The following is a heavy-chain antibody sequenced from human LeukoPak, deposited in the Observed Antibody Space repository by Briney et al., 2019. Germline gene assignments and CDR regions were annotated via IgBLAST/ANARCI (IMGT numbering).Heavy chain of an antibody. J-gene: IGHJ4*02. CDR1: GFIFSDYW. CDR2: INRDGTGT. CDR3: ARGLSYAVAYGDY. Sequence: GGSLRLSCAPSGFIFSDYWFHWVRQTPGQGLVWVAAINRDGTGTSHADPVRGRFTVSRDNAKNTLYLQLNSLRADDTAVYYCARGLSYAVAYGDYWGQGTLVTVSS. D-gene: IGHD6-19*01. V-gene: IGHV3-74*01.